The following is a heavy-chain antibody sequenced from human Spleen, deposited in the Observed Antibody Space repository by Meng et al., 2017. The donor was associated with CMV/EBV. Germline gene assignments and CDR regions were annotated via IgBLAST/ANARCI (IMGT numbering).Heavy chain of an antibody. CDR1: GFTFRKYT. CDR2: ISSSGGAI. CDR3: ARDALSSGGDY. Sequence: GGSLRLSCAASGFTFRKYTMNWVRRAPGKGLEWVSSISSSGGAIQYSDSVKGRFTISRDNAKNSVYLPMSSLRAEDTAFYYCARDALSSGGDYWGQGALVTVSS. V-gene: IGHV3-21*01. D-gene: IGHD6-19*01. J-gene: IGHJ4*02.